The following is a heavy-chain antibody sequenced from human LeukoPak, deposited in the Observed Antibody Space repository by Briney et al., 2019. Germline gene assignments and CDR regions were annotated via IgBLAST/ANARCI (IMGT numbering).Heavy chain of an antibody. V-gene: IGHV3-30-3*01. Sequence: GRSLRLSCAASGFTFSTYVMHWVRQAPGKGLEWVAVISFDGSNKYYADSVKGRFTISRDNSKNTLYLRMNSLRAEDTAVYYCVRTPGIAAYFDYWGQGTLVTVSS. D-gene: IGHD6-13*01. J-gene: IGHJ4*02. CDR3: VRTPGIAAYFDY. CDR1: GFTFSTYV. CDR2: ISFDGSNK.